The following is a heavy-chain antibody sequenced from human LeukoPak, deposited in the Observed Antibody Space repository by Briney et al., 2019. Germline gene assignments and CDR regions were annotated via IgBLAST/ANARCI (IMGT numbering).Heavy chain of an antibody. CDR2: ISRGGRDR. V-gene: IGHV3-23*01. D-gene: IGHD5-12*01. Sequence: GGSLRLSRRPSGFIFSEYAINWVRQSPGKGLEWVSGISRGGRDRYYADSVKGRFTIYSDNSDNTLYLQMNRLRGEDTAGYYCARDMWLDIERRPMDYWGQGTLVTVSS. J-gene: IGHJ4*02. CDR3: ARDMWLDIERRPMDY. CDR1: GFIFSEYA.